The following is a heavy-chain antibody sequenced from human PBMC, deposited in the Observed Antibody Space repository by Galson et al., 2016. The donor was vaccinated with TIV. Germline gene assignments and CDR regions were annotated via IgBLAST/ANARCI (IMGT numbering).Heavy chain of an antibody. Sequence: SCKASGYTFTHHALHWVRQAPGQSLEWMGCINAGNGYTKYSQMFQGRVTITRDTSASTAYMELSSLSSEDTAVYYCARPPYCGGDCYKYDYWGRGTLVTVSS. CDR2: INAGNGYT. V-gene: IGHV1-3*01. CDR1: GYTFTHHA. D-gene: IGHD2-21*01. CDR3: ARPPYCGGDCYKYDY. J-gene: IGHJ4*02.